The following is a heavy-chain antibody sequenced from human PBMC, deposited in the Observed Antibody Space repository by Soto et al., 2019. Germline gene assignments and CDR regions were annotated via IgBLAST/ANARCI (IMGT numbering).Heavy chain of an antibody. V-gene: IGHV3-73*01. J-gene: IGHJ6*02. Sequence: PGGSLKVSCAASGFIFSGSARHWVRQASGKGLEWVGRIRSRANNFATSSAASVKGRFTFSRDDSRNTAYLQMNTLKPEDTAVYYCARGQGAAIGDYYYHGMDVWGQGTTVTVYS. CDR2: IRSRANNFAT. CDR1: GFIFSGSA. D-gene: IGHD2-2*02. CDR3: ARGQGAAIGDYYYHGMDV.